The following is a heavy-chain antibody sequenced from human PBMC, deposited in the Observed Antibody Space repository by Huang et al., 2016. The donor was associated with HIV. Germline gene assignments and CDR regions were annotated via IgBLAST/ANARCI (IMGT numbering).Heavy chain of an antibody. D-gene: IGHD3-9*01. Sequence: QVQLVQSRAEVKKPGASVKVSCKVSEYTLTELSIHWVRQPPGKGREWMGGFDPEIGETIYAQKFQGRVTMTEDTSTETAVMELSGLRPEDTAVYYCATGFDVFFDFWGQGTLVTVSS. CDR1: EYTLTELS. CDR2: FDPEIGET. V-gene: IGHV1-24*01. J-gene: IGHJ4*02. CDR3: ATGFDVFFDF.